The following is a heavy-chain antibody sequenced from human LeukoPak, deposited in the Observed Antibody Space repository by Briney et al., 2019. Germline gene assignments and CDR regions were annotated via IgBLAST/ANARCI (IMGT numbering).Heavy chain of an antibody. Sequence: GGSLRLSCAASGFTFSAYGMHWVRQAPGKGLEWVAFIRYDGSNKYYADSVKGRFTISRDNSKNTVYLQMNSLRAEDTAVYYCARESETTYYYDSSGYSPPDYWGQGTLVTVSS. CDR2: IRYDGSNK. V-gene: IGHV3-30*02. CDR1: GFTFSAYG. J-gene: IGHJ4*02. D-gene: IGHD3-22*01. CDR3: ARESETTYYYDSSGYSPPDY.